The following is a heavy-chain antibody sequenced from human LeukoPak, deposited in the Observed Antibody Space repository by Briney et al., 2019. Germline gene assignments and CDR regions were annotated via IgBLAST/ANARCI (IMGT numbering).Heavy chain of an antibody. V-gene: IGHV3-23*01. J-gene: IGHJ4*02. CDR2: ISGSGGST. D-gene: IGHD6-13*01. Sequence: GGSLRLSCAASGFTYNSYAMSWVRQAPGKGLEWVSGISGSGGSTYYADSVKGRFTISRDNSKNTLYLQMNSLRAEDTAVYYCAKGTRSSSWFHFDYWGQGTLVTVSS. CDR1: GFTYNSYA. CDR3: AKGTRSSSWFHFDY.